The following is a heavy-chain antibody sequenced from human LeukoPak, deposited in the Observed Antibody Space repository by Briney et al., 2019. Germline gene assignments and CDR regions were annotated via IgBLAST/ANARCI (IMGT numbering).Heavy chain of an antibody. J-gene: IGHJ3*02. CDR3: ARILSITRIVVPYDAFDI. Sequence: ASVKVSCKASGYTFTGYYMHWVRQAPGQGLEWMGWINPNSGGTNYAQKFQGRVTMTRDTSISTAYMELSRLKSDDTAVYYCARILSITRIVVPYDAFDIWGQGTMVTVSS. CDR1: GYTFTGYY. D-gene: IGHD3-22*01. V-gene: IGHV1-2*02. CDR2: INPNSGGT.